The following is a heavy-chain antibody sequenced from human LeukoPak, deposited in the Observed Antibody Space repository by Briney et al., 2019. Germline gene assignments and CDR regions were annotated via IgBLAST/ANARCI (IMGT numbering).Heavy chain of an antibody. CDR3: ARRHSTTTTRGGYYYGMDV. J-gene: IGHJ6*02. D-gene: IGHD4-17*01. Sequence: SETLSLTCAVYGGSFSGYYWSWIRQPPGKGPEWIGEINHSGSTNYNPSLKSRVTISVDTSKNQFSLKLSSVTAADTAVYYCARRHSTTTTRGGYYYGMDVWGQGTTVTVSS. CDR2: INHSGST. V-gene: IGHV4-34*01. CDR1: GGSFSGYY.